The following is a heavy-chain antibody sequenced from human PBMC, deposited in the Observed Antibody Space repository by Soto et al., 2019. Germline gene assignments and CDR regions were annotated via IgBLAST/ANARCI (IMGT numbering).Heavy chain of an antibody. CDR2: IYYSGST. Sequence: PSETLSLTCTVSGGSISSYYWSWIRQPPGKGLEWIGYIYYSGSTNYNPSLKSRVTISVDTSKNQFSLKLSSVTAADTAVYYCARDNGFYGSGGFYYYYGMDVWGQGTTVTVSS. CDR1: GGSISSYY. J-gene: IGHJ6*02. V-gene: IGHV4-59*12. D-gene: IGHD3-10*01. CDR3: ARDNGFYGSGGFYYYYGMDV.